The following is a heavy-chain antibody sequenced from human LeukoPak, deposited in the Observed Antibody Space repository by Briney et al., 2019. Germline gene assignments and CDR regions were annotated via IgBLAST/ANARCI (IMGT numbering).Heavy chain of an antibody. V-gene: IGHV3-11*01. D-gene: IGHD6-19*01. J-gene: IGHJ5*02. CDR2: ISSSGSTI. Sequence: GGSLRLSCAASGFTFSDYYMSWIRQAPGKGLEWVSYISSSGSTIYYADSVKGRFTISRDNAKNSLYLQMNSLRAEDTAVYYCARGGIAVAGSLFWNNWFDPWGQGTLVTVSS. CDR3: ARGGIAVAGSLFWNNWFDP. CDR1: GFTFSDYY.